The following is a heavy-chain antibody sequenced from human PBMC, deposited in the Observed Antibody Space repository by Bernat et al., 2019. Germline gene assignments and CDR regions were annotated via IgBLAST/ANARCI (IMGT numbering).Heavy chain of an antibody. V-gene: IGHV3-13*04. CDR3: ARGIAVADHDAFDI. J-gene: IGHJ3*02. CDR2: IGTAGDT. D-gene: IGHD6-19*01. Sequence: VQLVESGGGLVQPGGSLRLSCAASGFTFSSYDMHWVRQATGKGLEWVSAIGTAGDTYYPGSVKGRFTISRENAKNSLYLQMNSLRAGDTAVYYCARGIAVADHDAFDIWGQGTMVTVSS. CDR1: GFTFSSYD.